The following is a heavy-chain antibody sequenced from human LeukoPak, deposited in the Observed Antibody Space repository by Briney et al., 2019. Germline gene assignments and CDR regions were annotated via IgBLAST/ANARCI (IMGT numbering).Heavy chain of an antibody. CDR2: ISSNSRYT. Sequence: GGSLRLSCAASGFTFSDYYMSWIRQAPGKGLEWVSYISSNSRYTHYADSVKGRSTVSRDNAKNSLYLQMNSLRAEDTAVYYCARDTSFATVRYGIDVWGQGTTVTVSS. J-gene: IGHJ6*02. D-gene: IGHD4-17*01. V-gene: IGHV3-11*05. CDR3: ARDTSFATVRYGIDV. CDR1: GFTFSDYY.